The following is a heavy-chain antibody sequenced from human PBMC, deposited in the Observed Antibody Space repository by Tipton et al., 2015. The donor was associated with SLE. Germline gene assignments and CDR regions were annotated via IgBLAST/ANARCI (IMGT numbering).Heavy chain of an antibody. CDR3: ARALNNGWRLGDRFDP. J-gene: IGHJ5*02. CDR1: GDSIGSGSSY. CDR2: IHTSGAT. D-gene: IGHD5-24*01. V-gene: IGHV4-61*09. Sequence: TLSLTCSVSGDSIGSGSSYWNWIRQPAGKGLEWIGHIHTSGATNNNPSLKSRVTISLDTSKNQFSLKLSSVTSAGTAVYYCARALNNGWRLGDRFDPWGQGTLVPVSS.